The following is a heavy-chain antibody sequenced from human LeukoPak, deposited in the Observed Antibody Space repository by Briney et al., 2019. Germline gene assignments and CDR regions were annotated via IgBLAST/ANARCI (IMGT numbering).Heavy chain of an antibody. J-gene: IGHJ4*02. D-gene: IGHD6-13*01. CDR3: ARDPIGSRWPYYFDY. Sequence: ASVKVFCKASGYTFTTYAMHWVRQAPGQRLEWMGWINAGNGNTKYSQKFQARVTITRDTSASTAYMEMRSLRSEDTAVYYCARDPIGSRWPYYFDYWGQGTLVTVAS. CDR2: INAGNGNT. CDR1: GYTFTTYA. V-gene: IGHV1-3*01.